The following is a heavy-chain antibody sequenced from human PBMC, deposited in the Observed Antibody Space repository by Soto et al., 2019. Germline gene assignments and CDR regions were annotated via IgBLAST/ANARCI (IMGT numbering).Heavy chain of an antibody. J-gene: IGHJ4*02. CDR2: IWFDGSNK. Sequence: QVQLVESGGGVVQPGKSLRLSCAASGFTFSTYGMHWVRQAPGKGLEWVAVIWFDGSNKYYADSVKGRFAISRDNSKNTLFLQMNSLRAEDTAEYYCARAVGPFDYWGQGTLVTVS. CDR1: GFTFSTYG. CDR3: ARAVGPFDY. D-gene: IGHD2-2*01. V-gene: IGHV3-33*01.